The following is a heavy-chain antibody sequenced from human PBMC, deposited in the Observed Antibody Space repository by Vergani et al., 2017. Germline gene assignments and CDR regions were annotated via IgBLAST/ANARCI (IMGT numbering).Heavy chain of an antibody. J-gene: IGHJ6*03. CDR2: ISYDGSNK. V-gene: IGHV3-30-3*01. CDR3: AREGGYCSSTSCYSGYYYYYMDV. D-gene: IGHD2-2*03. Sequence: QVQLVESGGGVVQPGRSLRLSCAASGFTFSSYAMHWVRQAPGKGLEWVAVISYDGSNKYYADSVKGRFTISRDNSKNTLYLQMNSLRAEDTAVYYCAREGGYCSSTSCYSGYYYYYMDVWGKGTTVTVSS. CDR1: GFTFSSYA.